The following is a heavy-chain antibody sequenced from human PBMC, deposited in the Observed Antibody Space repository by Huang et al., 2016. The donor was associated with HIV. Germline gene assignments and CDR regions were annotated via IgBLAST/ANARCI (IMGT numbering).Heavy chain of an antibody. CDR2: VYDSGTT. CDR1: GDSVSSHY. CDR3: VRDQGRLAVGGIDNWFDP. V-gene: IGHV4-59*02. Sequence: QVRLQESGPGLVKPSETLSLSCTVSGDSVSSHYWGWIRHPPGTGLEWIGTVYDSGTTKSNPRLKSRITISVDTSKNGFSLNITSVSAADTAMYFCVRDQGRLAVGGIDNWFDPWGQGALVTVSS. D-gene: IGHD6-19*01. J-gene: IGHJ5*02.